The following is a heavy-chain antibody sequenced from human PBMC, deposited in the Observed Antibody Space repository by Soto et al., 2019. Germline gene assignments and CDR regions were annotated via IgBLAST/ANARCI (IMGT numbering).Heavy chain of an antibody. CDR1: GGSISSGGYS. D-gene: IGHD4-17*01. CDR2: IYHSGST. Sequence: QLQLQESGSGLVKPSQTLSLTCAVSGGSISSGGYSWSWIRQPPGKGLEWIGYIYHSGSTYYNPSLKSRLXXXVXXSKNQFSLKLSSVTAADTAVSCGARGMATLTPLAYWGQGTLVTVSS. CDR3: ARGMATLTPLAY. J-gene: IGHJ4*02. V-gene: IGHV4-30-2*01.